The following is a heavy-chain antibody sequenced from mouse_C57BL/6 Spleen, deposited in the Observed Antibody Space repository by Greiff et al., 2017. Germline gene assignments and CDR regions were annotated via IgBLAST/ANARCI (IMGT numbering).Heavy chain of an antibody. J-gene: IGHJ2*01. D-gene: IGHD2-5*01. CDR3: ARSYYSNYADY. CDR1: GFTFSDYG. Sequence: EVHLVESGGGLVKPGGSLKLSCAASGFTFSDYGMHWVRQAPEKGLEWVAYISSGSSTIYYADTVKGRFTISRDNAKNTLVLQMTSLRSEDTAMYYCARSYYSNYADYWGQGTTLTVSS. CDR2: ISSGSSTI. V-gene: IGHV5-17*01.